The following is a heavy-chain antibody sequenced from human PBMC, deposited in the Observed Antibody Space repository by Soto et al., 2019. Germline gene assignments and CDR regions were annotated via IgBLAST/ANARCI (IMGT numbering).Heavy chain of an antibody. D-gene: IGHD3-10*01. CDR1: RGTFSSYA. CDR2: IIPIFGTA. J-gene: IGHJ6*02. CDR3: ARAVTMVRGVHYYYYYGMDV. V-gene: IGHV1-69*01. Sequence: QVQLVQSGAEVKKPGSSVKVSCKASRGTFSSYAISWVRQAPGQGLEWMGGIIPIFGTANYAQKFQGRVTITADESTSRAYMELSSLRSEDTAVYYCARAVTMVRGVHYYYYYGMDVWGQGTTVTVSS.